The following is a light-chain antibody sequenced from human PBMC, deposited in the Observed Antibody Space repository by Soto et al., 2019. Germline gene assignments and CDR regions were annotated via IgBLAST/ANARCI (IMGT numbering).Light chain of an antibody. J-gene: IGKJ5*01. Sequence: EVVLTQSPGTLSLSPGERATLSCRASQTVSSNHLIWYQQKPGQAPTLLIYGASSRATGIPDRFSGSASGTDFTLTISTLEPEDFAVYYCQHYGSSPPITFGQGTRLEMK. V-gene: IGKV3-20*01. CDR3: QHYGSSPPIT. CDR2: GAS. CDR1: QTVSSNH.